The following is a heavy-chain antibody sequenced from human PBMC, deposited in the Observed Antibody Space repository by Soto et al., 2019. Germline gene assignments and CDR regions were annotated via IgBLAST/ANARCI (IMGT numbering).Heavy chain of an antibody. J-gene: IGHJ4*02. Sequence: GESLKISCKGSGYSFTSYWISWVRQMPGKGLEWMGRIDPSDSYTNYSPSFQGHVTIPANKSISTAYLQWSSLKASDTAMYYCARLWEGSSWYNVWGQGPLVTVS. D-gene: IGHD6-13*01. CDR2: IDPSDSYT. V-gene: IGHV5-10-1*01. CDR3: ARLWEGSSWYNV. CDR1: GYSFTSYW.